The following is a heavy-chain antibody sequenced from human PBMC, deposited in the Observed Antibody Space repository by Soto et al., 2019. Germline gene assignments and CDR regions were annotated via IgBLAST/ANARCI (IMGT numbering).Heavy chain of an antibody. D-gene: IGHD4-17*01. CDR1: GFTFSSYG. V-gene: IGHV3-30*18. CDR3: AKADYPFDY. J-gene: IGHJ4*02. CDR2: ISYDGSNK. Sequence: QVQLVESGGGVVQPGRSLRLSCAASGFTFSSYGMHWVRQAPGKGLEWVAVISYDGSNKYYADSVKGRFTISRDNSKNTLYLQMNSLRAEDTAVYYCAKADYPFDYWGQGTLVTVSS.